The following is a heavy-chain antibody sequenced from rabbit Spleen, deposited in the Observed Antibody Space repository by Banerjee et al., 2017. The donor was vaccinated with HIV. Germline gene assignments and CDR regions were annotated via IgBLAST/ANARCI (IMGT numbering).Heavy chain of an antibody. CDR2: IAGDSSGFT. V-gene: IGHV1S40*01. J-gene: IGHJ4*01. D-gene: IGHD1-1*01. CDR3: ARDLDGVIGWNFGW. Sequence: QSLEESGGDLVKPGASLTVTCTASGFSFSNSDYMCWVRQAPGKGLEWISCIAGDSSGFTYSATWAKGRFTCSKTSSTTVTLQMTSLTAADTATYFCARDLDGVIGWNFGWWGPGTLVTVS. CDR1: GFSFSNSDY.